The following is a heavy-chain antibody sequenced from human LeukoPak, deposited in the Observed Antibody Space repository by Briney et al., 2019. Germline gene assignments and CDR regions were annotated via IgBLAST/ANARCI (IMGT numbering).Heavy chain of an antibody. CDR3: ARVAYITIFGVVIIKEGLDY. CDR1: GGSFSGYY. Sequence: PSETLSLTCAVYGGSFSGYYWSWIRQPPGKGLEWIGEINHSGSTNYNPSLESRVTISVDTSKNQFSLKLSSVTAADTAVYYCARVAYITIFGVVIIKEGLDYWGQGTLVTVSS. CDR2: INHSGST. J-gene: IGHJ4*02. D-gene: IGHD3-3*01. V-gene: IGHV4-34*01.